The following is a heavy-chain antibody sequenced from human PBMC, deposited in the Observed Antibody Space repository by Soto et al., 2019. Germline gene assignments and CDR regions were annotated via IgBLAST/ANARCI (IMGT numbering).Heavy chain of an antibody. CDR3: ARDGYSSYFDY. CDR2: MYYSGRT. D-gene: IGHD6-13*01. Sequence: SDTLSLTCTVSGGSISSYYWSWIRQPPGKGLEWIGYMYYSGRTNYNPSLKSRVTISVDTSKNQFSLKLSSVTAADAAVYYCARDGYSSYFDYWGQGTLVTVSS. V-gene: IGHV4-59*01. CDR1: GGSISSYY. J-gene: IGHJ4*02.